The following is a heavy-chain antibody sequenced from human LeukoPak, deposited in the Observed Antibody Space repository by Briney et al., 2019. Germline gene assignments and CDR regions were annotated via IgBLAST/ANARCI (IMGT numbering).Heavy chain of an antibody. J-gene: IGHJ4*02. D-gene: IGHD5-18*01. Sequence: SETLSLTCAVYGGSFSGYYWSRIRQPPGKGLEWIGYIYYTGSIYYNPSLKSRLTMSVDTSKNQFSLKLSSVTAVDTAVYYCARTDSYGYVHDYWGQGTLVTVSS. CDR2: IYYTGSI. CDR3: ARTDSYGYVHDY. CDR1: GGSFSGYY. V-gene: IGHV4-34*10.